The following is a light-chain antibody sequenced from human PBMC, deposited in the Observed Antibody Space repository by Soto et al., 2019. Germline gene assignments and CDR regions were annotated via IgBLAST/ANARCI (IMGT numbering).Light chain of an antibody. V-gene: IGKV1-33*01. Sequence: DIQMTQSPSSLSASVGDRVTITCQASQNINNYLNWYQQKPGRAPKLLIYDASNLEAGVPSRFRGSGSGTDFTLTISRLEPEDFAVFYCQHYGGSPITFGQGTRLEIK. J-gene: IGKJ5*01. CDR2: DAS. CDR1: QNINNY. CDR3: QHYGGSPIT.